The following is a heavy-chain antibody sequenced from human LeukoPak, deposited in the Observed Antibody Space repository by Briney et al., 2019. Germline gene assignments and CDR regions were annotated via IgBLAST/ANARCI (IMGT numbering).Heavy chain of an antibody. CDR3: ARAYYYDSSGYYYGGVVEVPDY. D-gene: IGHD3-22*01. CDR2: ISAYNGNT. V-gene: IGHV1-18*01. CDR1: GDTFTSYG. Sequence: GASVKVSCKASGDTFTSYGISWVRQAPGQGLEWMGWISAYNGNTNYAQKLQGRVTMTTDTSTSTAYMELRSLRSDDTAVYYCARAYYYDSSGYYYGGVVEVPDYWGQGTLVTVSS. J-gene: IGHJ4*02.